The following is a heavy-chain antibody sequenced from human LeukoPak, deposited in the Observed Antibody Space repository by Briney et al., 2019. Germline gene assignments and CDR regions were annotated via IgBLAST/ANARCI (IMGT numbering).Heavy chain of an antibody. Sequence: EASVKVSCKASGYTFTSYGISWVRQAPGQGLEWMGWISAYNGNTNYAQKLQGRVAMTTDTSTSTAYMELRSLRSDDTAVYYCARDRDILTDNNWFDPWGQGTLVTVSS. CDR1: GYTFTSYG. D-gene: IGHD3-9*01. V-gene: IGHV1-18*01. CDR2: ISAYNGNT. J-gene: IGHJ5*02. CDR3: ARDRDILTDNNWFDP.